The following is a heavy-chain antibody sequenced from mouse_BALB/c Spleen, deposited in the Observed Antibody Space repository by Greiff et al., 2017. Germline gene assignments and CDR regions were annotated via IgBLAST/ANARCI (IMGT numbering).Heavy chain of an antibody. CDR1: GFSLTSYG. J-gene: IGHJ4*01. D-gene: IGHD1-2*01. V-gene: IGHV2-6-2*01. CDR2: IWSDGST. CDR3: ARHPLTTATLYYAMDY. Sequence: VQRVESGPDLVAPSQSLSITCTVSGFSLTSYGVHWVRQPPGKGLEWLVVIWSDGSTTYNSALKSRLSISKDNSKSQVFLKMNSLQTDDTAMYYCARHPLTTATLYYAMDYWGQGTSVTVSS.